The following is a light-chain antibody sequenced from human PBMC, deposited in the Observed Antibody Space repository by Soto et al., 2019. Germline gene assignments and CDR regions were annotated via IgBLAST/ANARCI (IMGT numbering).Light chain of an antibody. Sequence: QSVLTQPASVSGSPGQSITISCTGTSGDVGGYNFVSWYQLHPGKAPKLMIYEVINRPSGVSNRFSGSKFGNTASLTISGLQAEDEADYFCSSYTISDTWVFGGGTKVTVL. CDR1: SGDVGGYNF. CDR2: EVI. V-gene: IGLV2-14*01. CDR3: SSYTISDTWV. J-gene: IGLJ3*02.